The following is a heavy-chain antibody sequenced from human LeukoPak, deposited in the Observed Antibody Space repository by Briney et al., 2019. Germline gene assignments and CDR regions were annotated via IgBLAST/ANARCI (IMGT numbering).Heavy chain of an antibody. Sequence: SETLSLTCTVSGGSISSSSYYWGWIRQPPGKGLEWIGSIYYSGSTYYNPSLKSRVTISVDTSKNQFSLKLSSVTAADTAVYYCASGYSYGYGNYYYMDVWGKGTTVTVSS. D-gene: IGHD5-18*01. J-gene: IGHJ6*03. CDR3: ASGYSYGYGNYYYMDV. CDR1: GGSISSSSYY. CDR2: IYYSGST. V-gene: IGHV4-39*07.